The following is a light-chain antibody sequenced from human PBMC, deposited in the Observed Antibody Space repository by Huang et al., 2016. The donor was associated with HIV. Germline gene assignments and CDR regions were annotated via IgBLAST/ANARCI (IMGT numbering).Light chain of an antibody. CDR3: QQRSNWPLT. CDR2: ASS. Sequence: EIVLTQSPVTLSLSPGKRATLSCRASQNIGTYLAWYQQKPGQAPRLLIFASSNRAAGIPARFSGSGSATDFTLTISSLDPEDFAVYYCQQRSNWPLTFGGGTKVEIK. J-gene: IGKJ4*01. V-gene: IGKV3-11*01. CDR1: QNIGTY.